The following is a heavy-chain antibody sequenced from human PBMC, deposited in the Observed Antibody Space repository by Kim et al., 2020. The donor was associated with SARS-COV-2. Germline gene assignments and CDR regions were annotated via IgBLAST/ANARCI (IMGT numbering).Heavy chain of an antibody. Sequence: SETLSLTCTVSGASVSSGSYYWAWIRQSPGKGLEWIGDIYYRGTTNHNPSLSSRVTMSIDLSNNHFSLMLTSVTAADTALYYCARDVAPWLGESHVDYWG. D-gene: IGHD3-10*01. J-gene: IGHJ4*01. CDR1: GASVSSGSYY. V-gene: IGHV4-61*03. CDR3: ARDVAPWLGESHVDY. CDR2: IYYRGTT.